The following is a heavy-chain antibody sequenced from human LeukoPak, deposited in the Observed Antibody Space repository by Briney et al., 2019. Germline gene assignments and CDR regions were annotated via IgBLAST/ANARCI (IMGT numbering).Heavy chain of an antibody. J-gene: IGHJ4*02. Sequence: NPSETLSLTCAVYRGSSSGYYWTWIRQPPGMGLEWIGDLNGDGSTSYNPSLQTRVSISGDTSKTQVSLKLTSVSAADTAVYYCASPATGNRDGFDYWSQGTLVSVSS. CDR2: LNGDGST. D-gene: IGHD5-24*01. CDR3: ASPATGNRDGFDY. V-gene: IGHV4-34*01. CDR1: RGSSSGYY.